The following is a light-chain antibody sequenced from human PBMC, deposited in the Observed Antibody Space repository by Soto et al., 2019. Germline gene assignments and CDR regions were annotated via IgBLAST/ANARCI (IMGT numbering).Light chain of an antibody. Sequence: EIVLTQSPGTLSLSPGERATLSCRASQSVSSTYLAWYQQKPGQAPRLLIYGASSRATGIPDRFSGSGSGTDFTLTIGRLQPEDFAVYYCQQYGSLPWTFGQGTKVEIK. V-gene: IGKV3-20*01. CDR2: GAS. CDR3: QQYGSLPWT. J-gene: IGKJ1*01. CDR1: QSVSSTY.